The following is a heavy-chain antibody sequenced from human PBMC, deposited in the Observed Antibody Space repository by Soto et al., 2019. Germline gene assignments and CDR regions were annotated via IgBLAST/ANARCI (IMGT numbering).Heavy chain of an antibody. D-gene: IGHD4-4*01. CDR2: LYYSGSN. J-gene: IGHJ4*01. CDR1: VGSLSSLTYW. CDR3: ARHPRDDYNYGGSGIFDY. Sequence: LSLPCPFSVGSLSSLTYWCALIRQPPGKGMGWIGDLYYSGSNRYNPSLKSRVSTSVDTSKNQFSLKLSSVTAADTAVYYCARHPRDDYNYGGSGIFDYWGQGALVTVSS. V-gene: IGHV4-39*01.